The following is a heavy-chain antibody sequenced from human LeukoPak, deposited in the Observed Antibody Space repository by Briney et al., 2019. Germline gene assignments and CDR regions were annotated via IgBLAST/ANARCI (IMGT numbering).Heavy chain of an antibody. Sequence: QPGGSLRISCTASGFTFNTYWMTWVRQAPGKGLEWVANLDGDGCGEGYADSVKGRFTISRDNARNSLYLQMNSLRAEDTAVYYCARSPKGRRYYYDSSGPFDYWGQGTLVTVSS. V-gene: IGHV3-7*01. J-gene: IGHJ4*02. CDR1: GFTFNTYW. CDR2: LDGDGCGE. CDR3: ARSPKGRRYYYDSSGPFDY. D-gene: IGHD3-22*01.